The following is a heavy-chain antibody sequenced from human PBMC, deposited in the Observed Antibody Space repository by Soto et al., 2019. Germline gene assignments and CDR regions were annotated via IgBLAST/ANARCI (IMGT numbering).Heavy chain of an antibody. Sequence: QVQLVESGGGVVQPGTSLRVSCVASGFTFRSYVIHWVRQAPGNGLEWVALTTYDGTNKYYGDSGRGRFTISRDNSRNTVDLQVDSLRIEETTLYYCARWGRTGWLDVWGQGTLVSVSS. J-gene: IGHJ1*01. CDR1: GFTFRSYV. D-gene: IGHD3-16*01. CDR2: TTYDGTNK. V-gene: IGHV3-30*19. CDR3: ARWGRTGWLDV.